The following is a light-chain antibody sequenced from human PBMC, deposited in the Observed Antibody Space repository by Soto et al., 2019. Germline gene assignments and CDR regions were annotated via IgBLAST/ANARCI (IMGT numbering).Light chain of an antibody. CDR1: SSDVGSYNR. CDR2: EVT. J-gene: IGLJ3*02. CDR3: CSYAGSNTWV. Sequence: QSALTQPASVSGSPGQSITISCTGTSSDVGSYNRVSWYQQYPGKAPRLLVSEVTKRPSGVSDRFSGSKSGNTASLTISGLQAEDESDYYCCSYAGSNTWVFGGGTKLTVL. V-gene: IGLV2-23*02.